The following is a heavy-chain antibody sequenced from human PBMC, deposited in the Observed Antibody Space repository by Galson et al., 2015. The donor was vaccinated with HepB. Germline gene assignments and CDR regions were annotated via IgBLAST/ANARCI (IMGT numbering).Heavy chain of an antibody. D-gene: IGHD6-13*01. CDR2: TGSRASNYAT. J-gene: IGHJ4*02. V-gene: IGHV3-73*01. Sequence: LRLACAAPGFTFSGTAIHWAGQTSGKRLERVGRTGSRASNYATVYTMSMKSRVTISRDDYKNTAYLHIKSLKTDDTAVYYCTRLGDLSGYSSSWGQGTLFTVSS. CDR1: GFTFSGTA. CDR3: TRLGDLSGYSSS.